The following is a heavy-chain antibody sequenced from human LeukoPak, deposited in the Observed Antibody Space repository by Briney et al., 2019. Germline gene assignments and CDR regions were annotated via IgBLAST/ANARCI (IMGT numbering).Heavy chain of an antibody. CDR1: GYSFTSYW. CDR2: IYPGDSDT. Sequence: GASLQISCKGSGYSFTSYWIGWVRQLPGKGLAWMGIIYPGDSDTRYSPSFQGQVTISADKSISTAYLQWSSLKASDTAMYYCARQWELLSWFDPWGQGTLVTVSS. D-gene: IGHD1-26*01. V-gene: IGHV5-51*01. J-gene: IGHJ5*02. CDR3: ARQWELLSWFDP.